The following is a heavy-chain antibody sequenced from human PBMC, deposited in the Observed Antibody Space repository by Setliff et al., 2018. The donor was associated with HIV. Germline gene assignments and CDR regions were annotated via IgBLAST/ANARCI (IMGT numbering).Heavy chain of an antibody. Sequence: ASVKVSCKASGDTLSDYYIHWVRQAPGQGLEWMGRINPNSGVTNYTQKFQGRVAMTRDTSISTAYMEFNSLTSDDTAVYYCARDRADDQYNGLDVWGQGTMVTVSS. CDR3: ARDRADDQYNGLDV. D-gene: IGHD3-10*01. CDR2: INPNSGVT. V-gene: IGHV1-2*06. J-gene: IGHJ3*01. CDR1: GDTLSDYY.